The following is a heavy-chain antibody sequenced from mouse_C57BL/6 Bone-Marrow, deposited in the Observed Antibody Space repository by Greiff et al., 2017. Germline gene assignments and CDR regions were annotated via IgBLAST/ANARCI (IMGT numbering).Heavy chain of an antibody. Sequence: VQLQQPGPELVKPGASVKISCKASGYTFTDYNMDWVKQSHGKSLEWIGDINPNNGGTNYNQKFKGKATLTVDKSSSTAYMQLRSLTSEDTAVYYCAITKSVHDDSMDYWGQGTSVTVSS. CDR2: INPNNGGT. D-gene: IGHD1-3*01. V-gene: IGHV1-18*01. J-gene: IGHJ4*01. CDR3: AITKSVHDDSMDY. CDR1: GYTFTDYN.